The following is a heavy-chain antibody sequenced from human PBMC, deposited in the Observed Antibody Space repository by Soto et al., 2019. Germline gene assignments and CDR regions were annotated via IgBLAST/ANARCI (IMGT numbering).Heavy chain of an antibody. CDR3: ATRFDGLGSYEY. CDR1: GGSISSSNW. Sequence: SETLSLTCAVSGGSISSSNWWTWVRQPPGKGLEWIGEIYHSGSTNYIPSLKSRVTISVDKSKNQFSLKLTSVTAADTAVYYCATRFDGLGSYEYWGQGTLVTVPQ. V-gene: IGHV4-4*02. D-gene: IGHD3-10*01. CDR2: IYHSGST. J-gene: IGHJ4*02.